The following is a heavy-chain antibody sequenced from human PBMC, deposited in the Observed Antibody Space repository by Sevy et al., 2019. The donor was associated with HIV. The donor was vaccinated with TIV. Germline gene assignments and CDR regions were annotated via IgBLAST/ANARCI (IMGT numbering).Heavy chain of an antibody. Sequence: LSLTCAASGFTFSNAWMSWVRQAPGKGLEWVGRIKSKTDGGTTDYAAPVKGRFTISRDDSKNTLYLQMNSLKTEDTAVYYCTTPIVGAADDAFDIWGQWTMVTVSS. CDR2: IKSKTDGGTT. CDR3: TTPIVGAADDAFDI. V-gene: IGHV3-15*01. J-gene: IGHJ3*02. CDR1: GFTFSNAW. D-gene: IGHD1-26*01.